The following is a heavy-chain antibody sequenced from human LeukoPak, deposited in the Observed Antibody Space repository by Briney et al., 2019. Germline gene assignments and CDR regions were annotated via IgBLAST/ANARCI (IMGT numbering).Heavy chain of an antibody. D-gene: IGHD3-22*01. CDR1: GSSFSSYS. J-gene: IGHJ4*02. V-gene: IGHV3-21*01. Sequence: PGGSLRLSCAASGSSFSSYSMNWVRQAPGKGLEWVSSISPSSSYKYYAESVKGRFTVSRDNAKNSLYLQMNSLRAEDTAVYCCRCYDSSGYLTDWGQGTLVTVSS. CDR2: ISPSSSYK. CDR3: RCYDSSGYLTD.